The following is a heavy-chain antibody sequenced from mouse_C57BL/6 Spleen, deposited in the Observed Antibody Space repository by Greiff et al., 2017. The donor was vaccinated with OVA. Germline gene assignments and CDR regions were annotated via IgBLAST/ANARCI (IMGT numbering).Heavy chain of an antibody. CDR1: GFTFSSYA. J-gene: IGHJ3*01. D-gene: IGHD1-1*01. V-gene: IGHV5-4*03. Sequence: EVKVEESGGGLVKPGGSLKLSCAASGFTFSSYAMSWVRQTPEKRLAWVATISDGGSYTYYPDNVKGRFTLSRDNAKNNLCRQMSHLKSADTAMEYCARVLTTVVATKDPWFAYWGQGTLVTVSA. CDR2: ISDGGSYT. CDR3: ARVLTTVVATKDPWFAY.